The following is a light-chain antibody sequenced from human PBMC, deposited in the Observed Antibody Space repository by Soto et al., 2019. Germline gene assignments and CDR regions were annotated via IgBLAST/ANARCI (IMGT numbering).Light chain of an antibody. CDR2: AAS. V-gene: IGKV1-39*01. J-gene: IGKJ2*01. CDR3: HQSYSTLYT. CDR1: QSISSY. Sequence: DIQMTQSPSSLSASVGDRVTITCRASQSISSYLNWYQQKPGKAPKLLIYAASSFQSGVPSRFSGRGSGTDFTLTISSLQPEDFATYYCHQSYSTLYTFGQGTKLEIK.